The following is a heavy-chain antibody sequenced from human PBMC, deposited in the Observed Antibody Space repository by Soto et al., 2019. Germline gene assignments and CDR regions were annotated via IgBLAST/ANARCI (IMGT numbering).Heavy chain of an antibody. CDR3: ARGEYRSYGDDLDY. CDR1: GGSISSGGYY. CDR2: IYYSGST. V-gene: IGHV4-31*03. J-gene: IGHJ4*02. Sequence: QVQLQESGPGLVKPSQTLSLTCTVSGGSISSGGYYWSWIRQHPGKGVEWIGYIYYSGSTYYNPSLKSRVTISVDTSKNQCSLKLSSETAADTAVYYCARGEYRSYGDDLDYWGQGTLVTVSS. D-gene: IGHD4-17*01.